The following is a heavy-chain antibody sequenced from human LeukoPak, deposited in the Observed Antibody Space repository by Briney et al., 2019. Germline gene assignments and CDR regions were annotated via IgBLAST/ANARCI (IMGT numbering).Heavy chain of an antibody. CDR3: ARDYFDY. CDR1: GFTFSNYS. Sequence: PGGSLRPSCAASGFTFSNYSMNWVRQAPGKGLEWVSYISSSSTIYYADSVKGRFTISRDNAKNSLYLQMNSLRDEDTAVYYCARDYFDYWGQGTLVTVSS. V-gene: IGHV3-48*02. CDR2: ISSSSTI. J-gene: IGHJ4*02.